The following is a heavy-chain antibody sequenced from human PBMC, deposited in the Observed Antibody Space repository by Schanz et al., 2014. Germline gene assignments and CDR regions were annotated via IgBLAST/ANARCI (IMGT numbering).Heavy chain of an antibody. CDR1: GFTFSSYA. D-gene: IGHD3-10*01. CDR3: ARGGFGEVSYFDY. Sequence: EVQLLESGGGLVQPGGSLRLSCAASGFTFSSYAMSWVRQAPGKGLVWVSRINGDGSSTSYADSVKGRFTISRDNAKNTLYLQMNSLRAEDTAVYYCARGGFGEVSYFDYWGQGTLXTVSS. J-gene: IGHJ4*02. CDR2: INGDGSST. V-gene: IGHV3-74*02.